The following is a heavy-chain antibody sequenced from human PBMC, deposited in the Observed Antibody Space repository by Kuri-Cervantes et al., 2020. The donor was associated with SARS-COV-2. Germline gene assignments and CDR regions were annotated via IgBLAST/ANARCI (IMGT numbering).Heavy chain of an antibody. CDR2: ISYDGSNK. J-gene: IGHJ4*02. Sequence: GESLKISCAASGFTFSSYAMHWVRQAPGKGLERVAVISYDGSNKYYADSVKGRFTISRDNSKNTLYLQMNSLRAEDTAVYYCTSNRDDFWSGYIDYWGQGTLVTVSS. V-gene: IGHV3-30-3*01. D-gene: IGHD3-3*01. CDR1: GFTFSSYA. CDR3: TSNRDDFWSGYIDY.